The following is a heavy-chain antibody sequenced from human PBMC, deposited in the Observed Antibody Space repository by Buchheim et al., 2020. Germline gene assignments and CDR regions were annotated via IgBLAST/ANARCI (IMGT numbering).Heavy chain of an antibody. V-gene: IGHV3-21*03. CDR3: ARNEAYYDRSGYFLY. CDR1: GFTFSNYN. Sequence: EVQLMEPGGGLVNPGGSLRLACAASGFTFSNYNMHWVRQAPGKGLEWVSSISGSSSHIYHADSLRGRITISRDNAKNSLYLQMNSLSAEDTAVYYCARNEAYYDRSGYFLYWGQGT. CDR2: ISGSSSHI. D-gene: IGHD3-22*01. J-gene: IGHJ4*02.